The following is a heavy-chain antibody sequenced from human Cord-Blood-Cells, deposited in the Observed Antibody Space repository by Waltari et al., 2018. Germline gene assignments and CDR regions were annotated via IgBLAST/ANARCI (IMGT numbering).Heavy chain of an antibody. CDR3: ARGVFDY. CDR2: YNGNT. D-gene: IGHD3-16*01. V-gene: IGHV1-18*01. Sequence: YNGNTNYAQKLQGRVTMTTDTSTSTAYMVLRGLRSDDTAVYYCARGVFDYWGQGTLVTVSS. J-gene: IGHJ4*02.